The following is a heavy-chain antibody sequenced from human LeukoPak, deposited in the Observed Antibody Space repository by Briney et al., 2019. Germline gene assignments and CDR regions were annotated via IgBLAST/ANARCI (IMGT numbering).Heavy chain of an antibody. CDR2: ISYDGSNK. CDR3: ARGLTATGSLFDP. V-gene: IGHV3-30-3*01. Sequence: PGGSLTLSCAASGFTFSSYVMHWVRPAPGKGLEWVALISYDGSNKYYADSVKGRFTISRDNPKNTLFLQMNSLRAEDSAVYYCARGLTATGSLFDPWGQGTLVTVSS. CDR1: GFTFSSYV. J-gene: IGHJ5*02. D-gene: IGHD3-9*01.